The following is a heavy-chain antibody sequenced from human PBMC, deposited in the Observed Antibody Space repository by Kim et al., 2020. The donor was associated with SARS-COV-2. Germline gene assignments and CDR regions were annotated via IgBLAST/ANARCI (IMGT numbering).Heavy chain of an antibody. V-gene: IGHV1-18*01. CDR1: GYTFTSYG. D-gene: IGHD3-3*01. Sequence: ASVKVSCKASGYTFTSYGISWVRQAPGQGLEWMGWIIAYNGNTNYAQKLQGRVTMTTDTSTSTAYMELRSLRSDDTAVYYCARVGYDFWSGYKNYYYYYRDVWGKGTTVTVSS. CDR2: IIAYNGNT. J-gene: IGHJ6*03. CDR3: ARVGYDFWSGYKNYYYYYRDV.